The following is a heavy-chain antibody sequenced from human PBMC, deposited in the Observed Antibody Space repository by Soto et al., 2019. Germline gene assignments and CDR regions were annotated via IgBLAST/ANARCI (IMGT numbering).Heavy chain of an antibody. CDR3: ARRGYDISTGSPPPYYYYGMDV. CDR2: ISAYNGNT. J-gene: IGHJ6*02. CDR1: GYTFTSYG. D-gene: IGHD3-9*01. V-gene: IGHV1-18*04. Sequence: ASVKVSCKASGYTFTSYGISWVRQAPGQGLEWMGWISAYNGNTNYAQKLQGRVTMTTDTSTSTAYMELRSLRSDDTAVYYCARRGYDISTGSPPPYYYYGMDVWGQGTTVTVSS.